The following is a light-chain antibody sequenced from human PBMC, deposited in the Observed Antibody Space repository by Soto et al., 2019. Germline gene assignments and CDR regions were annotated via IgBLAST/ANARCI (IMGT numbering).Light chain of an antibody. CDR2: RAS. J-gene: IGKJ1*01. CDR1: QSISNF. Sequence: DPQMTQSPSTLSASVGDRVTITCRASQSISNFLAWYQQKPGKAPNLLIYRASNLESGVPSRFSGSGSGTEFTLTISGLQPDDFATYYCQQYKTYPWTFGQGTKVEIK. V-gene: IGKV1-5*03. CDR3: QQYKTYPWT.